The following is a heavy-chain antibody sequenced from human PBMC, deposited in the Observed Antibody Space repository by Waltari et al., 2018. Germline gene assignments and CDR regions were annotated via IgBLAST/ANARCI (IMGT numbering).Heavy chain of an antibody. CDR1: RFSLSTIW. D-gene: IGHD2-8*01. CDR2: IKEDGSEK. Sequence: VQLVESGGGLVQPGGSLRLSCAASRFSLSTIWMSWVRQAPGKGPEWVASIKEDGSEKYYVDSVKGRFTISRDNAKNSLYLQMNSLRAEDTAVYYCARAYDWGQGTLVTVSS. V-gene: IGHV3-7*01. J-gene: IGHJ4*02. CDR3: ARAYD.